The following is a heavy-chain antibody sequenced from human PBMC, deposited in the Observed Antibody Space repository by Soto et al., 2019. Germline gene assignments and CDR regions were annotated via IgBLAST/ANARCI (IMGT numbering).Heavy chain of an antibody. CDR3: AKSEASTQSNYYYGMDV. V-gene: IGHV3-23*01. Sequence: GGSLRLSCAASGFTFSSYAMSWVRQAPGKGLEWVSAISGSGGSTYYADSVKGRFTISRDNSKNTLYLQMNSLRAEDTAAYYCAKSEASTQSNYYYGMDVWGQGTTVTVSS. D-gene: IGHD6-6*01. CDR2: ISGSGGST. CDR1: GFTFSSYA. J-gene: IGHJ6*02.